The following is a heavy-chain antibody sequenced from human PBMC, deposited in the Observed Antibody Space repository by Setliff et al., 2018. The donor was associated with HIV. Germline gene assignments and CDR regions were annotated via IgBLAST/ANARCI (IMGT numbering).Heavy chain of an antibody. V-gene: IGHV1-18*01. J-gene: IGHJ6*03. CDR2: ISAYNGNT. CDR3: ARKRKDYYGSGSYSGFYYYYHMDV. Sequence: ASVKVSCKASGYTFTSYGISWVRQAPGQGLEWMGWISAYNGNTNYAQKLQGRVTMTRDTSISTAYMELSRLTSDDTAMYYCARKRKDYYGSGSYSGFYYYYHMDVWGQGTTVTVSS. D-gene: IGHD3-10*01. CDR1: GYTFTSYG.